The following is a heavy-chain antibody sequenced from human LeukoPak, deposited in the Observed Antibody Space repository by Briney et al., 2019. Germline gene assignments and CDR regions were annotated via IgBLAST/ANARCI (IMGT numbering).Heavy chain of an antibody. D-gene: IGHD5-18*01. CDR1: GFTFISYA. Sequence: GGSLRLSCASSGFTFISYAMSSVRQAPGKGVEWVSTISDSGGSTYYADSVKGRFTISRDNSKNTLSVKMNSLRAEDRAVYFCAKILQGYGYGGFDYWGQGTLVSVSS. CDR3: AKILQGYGYGGFDY. CDR2: ISDSGGST. V-gene: IGHV3-23*01. J-gene: IGHJ4*02.